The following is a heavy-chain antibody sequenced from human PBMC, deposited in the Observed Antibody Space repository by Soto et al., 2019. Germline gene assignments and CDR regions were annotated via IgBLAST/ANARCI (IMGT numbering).Heavy chain of an antibody. CDR3: AKGSSSTSPYYFDY. Sequence: EVQLLESGGGLAQPGGSLRLSCAASGFTFSGFAMSWVRQAPGKGLEWVSAITGSGGSTYHADSVKGRFTISRDNSKNTQYLVMNSLRADDTVVYYCAKGSSSTSPYYFDYWGQGTLATVSS. D-gene: IGHD6-6*01. J-gene: IGHJ4*02. CDR2: ITGSGGST. V-gene: IGHV3-23*01. CDR1: GFTFSGFA.